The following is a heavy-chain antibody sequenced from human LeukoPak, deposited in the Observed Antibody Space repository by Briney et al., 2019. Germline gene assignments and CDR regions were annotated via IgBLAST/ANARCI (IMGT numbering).Heavy chain of an antibody. CDR1: GFNFNDAA. CDR3: ANRVAGYYFDY. D-gene: IGHD6-19*01. Sequence: QTGGSLRLSCAATGFNFNDAAMTWVRQAPGKGLEWVSLIASSGRNAYYADSVKGRFTISRDNSKNTLYLQMNSLRAEDTAVYYCANRVAGYYFDYWGQGTLVTVSS. V-gene: IGHV3-23*01. CDR2: IASSGRNA. J-gene: IGHJ4*02.